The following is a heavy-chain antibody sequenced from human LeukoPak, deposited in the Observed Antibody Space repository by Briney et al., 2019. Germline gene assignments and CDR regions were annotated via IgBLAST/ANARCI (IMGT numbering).Heavy chain of an antibody. CDR3: ATTNRDNFGDYFFDY. CDR2: VYYSGST. D-gene: IGHD4-17*01. J-gene: IGHJ4*02. CDR1: GGSFSGYY. Sequence: PSGTLSLTCAVYGGSFSGYYWSWIRRPPGKGLEWIGYVYYSGSTDYNPSLNSRVTISVDTSKKQFSLKLSSVTAADTAVYYCATTNRDNFGDYFFDYWGQGTLVTVSS. V-gene: IGHV4-59*01.